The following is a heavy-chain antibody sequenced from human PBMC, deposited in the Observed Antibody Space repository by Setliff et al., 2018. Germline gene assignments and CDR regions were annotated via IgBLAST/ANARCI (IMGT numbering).Heavy chain of an antibody. J-gene: IGHJ6*03. CDR2: ISGSSAYK. Sequence: GGSLRLSCAASGFTFDSHTMNWVRQAPGKGLEWVSSISGSSAYKYYADSLKGRFTISRDNAESSLYLQVDSLRAEDTAVYYCARNYYDSGDHLPFYYYYMDAWGEGTTVTVSS. D-gene: IGHD3-22*01. CDR1: GFTFDSHT. CDR3: ARNYYDSGDHLPFYYYYMDA. V-gene: IGHV3-21*01.